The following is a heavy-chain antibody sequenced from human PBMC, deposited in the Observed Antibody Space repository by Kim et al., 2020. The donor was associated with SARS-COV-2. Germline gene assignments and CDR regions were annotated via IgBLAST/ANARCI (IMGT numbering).Heavy chain of an antibody. Sequence: GGSLRLSCAASGFTFSNAWMSWVRQAPGKGLEWVGRIKSKTDGGTTDYAAPVKGRFTISRDDSKNTLYLQMNSLKTEDTAVYYCTTDPDIVVVPAAMTGVWFDPWGQGTLVTVSS. CDR1: GFTFSNAW. J-gene: IGHJ5*02. CDR3: TTDPDIVVVPAAMTGVWFDP. CDR2: IKSKTDGGTT. V-gene: IGHV3-15*01. D-gene: IGHD2-2*01.